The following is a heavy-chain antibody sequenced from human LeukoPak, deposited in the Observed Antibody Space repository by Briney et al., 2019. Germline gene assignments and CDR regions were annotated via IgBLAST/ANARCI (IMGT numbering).Heavy chain of an antibody. J-gene: IGHJ4*02. CDR2: INTGNGNT. D-gene: IGHD3-3*01. CDR3: ARIYDESGSYQYSYFDS. Sequence: ASVKVSCKASGYTFTSYVIHWMRQVPGQRLEWMGWINTGNGNTKYSQRFQGRVTITRDTSASTAYMELSSLRFEDTAIYYCARIYDESGSYQYSYFDSWGQGTLVTVSS. CDR1: GYTFTSYV. V-gene: IGHV1-3*04.